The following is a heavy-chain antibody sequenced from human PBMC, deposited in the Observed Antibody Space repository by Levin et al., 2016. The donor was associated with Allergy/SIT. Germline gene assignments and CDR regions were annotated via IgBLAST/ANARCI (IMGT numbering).Heavy chain of an antibody. CDR3: ARDRRIAARPGSAYYYGMDV. Sequence: GESLKISCAASGFTFSSYSMNWVRQAPGKGLEWVSYISGSSSTIYYADSVKGRFTISRDNAKNSLYLQMNSLRAEDTAVYYCARDRRIAARPGSAYYYGMDVWGQGTTVTVSS. V-gene: IGHV3-48*01. CDR1: GFTFSSYS. CDR2: ISGSSSTI. J-gene: IGHJ6*02. D-gene: IGHD6-6*01.